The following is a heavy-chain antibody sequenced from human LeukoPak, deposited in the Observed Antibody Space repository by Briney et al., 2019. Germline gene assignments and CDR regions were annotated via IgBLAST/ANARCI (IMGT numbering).Heavy chain of an antibody. J-gene: IGHJ4*02. D-gene: IGHD5-12*01. Sequence: GGSLRLSCAASGFTFSSYGMHWVRQAPGKGLEWVAVISYDGSNKYYADSVKGRFTISRDNSKNTLYLQMNSLRAEDTAVYYCAKTRYSGYSGLRGIDYWGQGTLVTVSS. V-gene: IGHV3-30*18. CDR3: AKTRYSGYSGLRGIDY. CDR1: GFTFSSYG. CDR2: ISYDGSNK.